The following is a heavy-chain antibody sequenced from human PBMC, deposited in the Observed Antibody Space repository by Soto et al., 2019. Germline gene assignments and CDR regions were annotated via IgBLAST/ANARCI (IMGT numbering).Heavy chain of an antibody. J-gene: IGHJ4*02. CDR1: GYTFINYH. CDR2: INTYNGMT. Sequence: QVQLVQSGGEVKKPGASVTVSCKASGYTFINYHITWVRQAPGQGLEWMAWINTYNGMTDYAQRFQGRVTMTRDTSTSKAYMGLRNLGSDDTAVYFCAKSPGGEMATDWGQGTLVTVSS. D-gene: IGHD5-12*01. CDR3: AKSPGGEMATD. V-gene: IGHV1-18*01.